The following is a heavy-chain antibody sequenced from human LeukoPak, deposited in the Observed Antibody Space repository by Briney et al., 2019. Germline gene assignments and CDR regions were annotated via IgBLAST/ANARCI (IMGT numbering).Heavy chain of an antibody. V-gene: IGHV3-7*01. J-gene: IGHJ4*02. CDR3: ARDWEGTCSSTSCYPGY. D-gene: IGHD2-2*01. CDR1: GFTISSFW. Sequence: PGGSLRLSCAASGFTISSFWMSWVRQAPGKGPEWLATIRYDAGTRYYADSMRGRFTISRDNAQNSLYLQINSLRAEDTAVYYCARDWEGTCSSTSCYPGYWGQGTLVTVSS. CDR2: IRYDAGTR.